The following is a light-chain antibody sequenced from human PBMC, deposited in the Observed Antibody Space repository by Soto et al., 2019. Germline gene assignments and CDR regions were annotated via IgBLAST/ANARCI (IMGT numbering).Light chain of an antibody. V-gene: IGKV3-11*01. CDR3: QQRSNWPALT. J-gene: IGKJ4*01. Sequence: EIVLTQSPATLSLSPGERATLAFRASRSVSSYLAWYQQEPGQAPRLLIYDASNRATGIPARFSGSGSGTDFTLTISSLEPEDFAVYYCQQRSNWPALTFGGGTKV. CDR2: DAS. CDR1: RSVSSY.